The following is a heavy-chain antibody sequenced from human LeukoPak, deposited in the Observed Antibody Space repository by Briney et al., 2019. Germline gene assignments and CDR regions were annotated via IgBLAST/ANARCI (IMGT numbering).Heavy chain of an antibody. Sequence: PGGSLTLSCAASGFTFSSYWMHWVRQAPGKGLVWVSRINSDGGSTSYADPVKGRFTISRDNAKNTLYLQMNSLRAEDTAVYYCARGAGIAAYVYWGQGTLVTVSS. CDR2: INSDGGST. CDR1: GFTFSSYW. V-gene: IGHV3-74*01. D-gene: IGHD6-13*01. CDR3: ARGAGIAAYVY. J-gene: IGHJ4*02.